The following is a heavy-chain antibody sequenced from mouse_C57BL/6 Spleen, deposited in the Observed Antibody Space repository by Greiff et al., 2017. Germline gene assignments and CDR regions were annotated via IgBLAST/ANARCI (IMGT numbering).Heavy chain of an antibody. J-gene: IGHJ4*01. CDR2: IHPNSGST. Sequence: QVQLQQSGAELVKPGASVKLSCKASGYTFTSYWMHWVKQRPGQGLEWIGMIHPNSGSTNYNEKFKSKATLTVDKSSSTAYMQLSSLTSEDSAVYYCARWGDTTVEGRGAMDYWGQGTSVTVSS. CDR1: GYTFTSYW. D-gene: IGHD1-1*01. V-gene: IGHV1-64*01. CDR3: ARWGDTTVEGRGAMDY.